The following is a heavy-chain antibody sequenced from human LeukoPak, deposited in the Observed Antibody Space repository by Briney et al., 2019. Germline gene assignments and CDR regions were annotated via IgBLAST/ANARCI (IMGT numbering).Heavy chain of an antibody. CDR3: AASLWFGIYPDY. Sequence: PSQTLSLTCTVSGGSISSGSYYWSWIRQPAGKGLEWIGRIYYSGTTNYNPSLKSRVSMSVDTSKNQFSLSLNSVTAADTAVYYCAASLWFGIYPDYWGQGSLVTVS. CDR1: GGSISSGSYY. D-gene: IGHD3-10*01. V-gene: IGHV4-61*02. CDR2: IYYSGTT. J-gene: IGHJ4*02.